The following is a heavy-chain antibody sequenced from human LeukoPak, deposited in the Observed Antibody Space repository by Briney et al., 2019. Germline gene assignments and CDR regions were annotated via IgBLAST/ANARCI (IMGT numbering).Heavy chain of an antibody. D-gene: IGHD6-13*01. CDR2: ISSSSSYT. CDR3: ARGGRYSSNWYFDF. J-gene: IGHJ4*02. CDR1: GFTFSTYG. V-gene: IGHV3-21*05. Sequence: GGSLRLSCAASGFTFSTYGMHWVRQAPGKGLEWVSYISSSSSYTKYADSVKGRFTISRDNAKNSLYLQMNSLRAEDTAVYYCARGGRYSSNWYFDFWGQGTLVTVSS.